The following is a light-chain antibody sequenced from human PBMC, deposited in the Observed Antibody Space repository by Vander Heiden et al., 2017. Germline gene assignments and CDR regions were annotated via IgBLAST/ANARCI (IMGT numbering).Light chain of an antibody. J-gene: IGLJ2*01. CDR3: SSYTSSTTPVA. V-gene: IGLV2-18*02. CDR1: SSDVGSYNR. CDR2: EVT. Sequence: QSALTQPPSVSGSPGQSVTISCPGTSSDVGSYNRVSWYQQPPGTAPKLMIYEVTKRPSGVPDRFSGSKSGNTASLTISGLQAEDEADYYCSSYTSSTTPVAFGGGTKLTVL.